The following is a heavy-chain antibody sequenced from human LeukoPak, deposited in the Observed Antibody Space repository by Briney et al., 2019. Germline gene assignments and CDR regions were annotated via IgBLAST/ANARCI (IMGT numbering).Heavy chain of an antibody. V-gene: IGHV4-34*01. CDR3: ARGLKMGQWLVRGAFDI. CDR1: GGSFSGYY. Sequence: SETLSLTCAVYGGSFSGYYWSCIRQPPGKGLEWIGEINHSGSTNYNPSLKSRVTISVDTSKNQFSLKLSSVTAADTAVYYCARGLKMGQWLVRGAFDIWGQGTMVTVSS. J-gene: IGHJ3*02. D-gene: IGHD6-19*01. CDR2: INHSGST.